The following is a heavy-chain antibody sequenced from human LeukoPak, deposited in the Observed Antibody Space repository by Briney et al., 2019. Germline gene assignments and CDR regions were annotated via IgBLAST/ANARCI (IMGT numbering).Heavy chain of an antibody. CDR2: IYHSGST. J-gene: IGHJ6*03. Sequence: SGTLSLTCAVSGYSISSGYYWGCLRPPPGKGLEWIGSIYHSGSTYYTPSLKSRVTISVDTSKNQFSLKLSSVTAADTAVYYCARGGYDRNYYCMDVWGKGTTVTVSS. D-gene: IGHD5-12*01. CDR3: ARGGYDRNYYCMDV. V-gene: IGHV4-38-2*01. CDR1: GYSISSGYY.